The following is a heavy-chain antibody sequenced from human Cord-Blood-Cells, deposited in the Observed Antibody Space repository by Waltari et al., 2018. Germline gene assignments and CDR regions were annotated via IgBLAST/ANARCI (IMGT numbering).Heavy chain of an antibody. CDR1: GGAFSSYD. J-gene: IGHJ4*02. CDR2: IIPNFGTA. Sequence: QVQLVQSGAEVQKPGSSVQVSCKASGGAFSSYDTSWVRQAPGQGLEWMGGIIPNFGTANYAQKFQGRVTITADESTSTAYMELSSLRSEDTAVYYCARDHRGVLGVHGGFDYWGQGTLVTVSS. D-gene: IGHD2-8*01. CDR3: ARDHRGVLGVHGGFDY. V-gene: IGHV1-69*01.